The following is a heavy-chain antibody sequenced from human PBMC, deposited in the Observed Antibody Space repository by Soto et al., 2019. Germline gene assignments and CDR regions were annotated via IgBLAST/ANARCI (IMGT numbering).Heavy chain of an antibody. CDR1: GDMFDSHY. CDR3: SRVDPGETSPFDY. J-gene: IGHJ4*02. Sequence: GAPVNVSWTASGDMFDSHYIRSARQDPGQGLEWMGWINPFDGSRMFAQSFQGRVTMTRDTSTSTVYMEVSSLRSEDTAVYYCSRVDPGETSPFDYWGQGTLVTVSS. D-gene: IGHD3-10*01. V-gene: IGHV1-46*02. CDR2: INPFDGSR.